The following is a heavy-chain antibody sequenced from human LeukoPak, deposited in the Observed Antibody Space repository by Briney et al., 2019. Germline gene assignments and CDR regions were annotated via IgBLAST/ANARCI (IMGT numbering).Heavy chain of an antibody. Sequence: AGGSLRLSCAASGFTFSSYAMSWVRQAPGKGLEWVPSISSSSSYIYYADSVKGRFTISRDNAKNSLYLQMNSLRAEDTAVYYCARGGRITIFGVVNDDFDYWGQGTLVTVSS. CDR1: GFTFSSYA. CDR3: ARGGRITIFGVVNDDFDY. V-gene: IGHV3-21*01. CDR2: ISSSSSYI. D-gene: IGHD3-3*01. J-gene: IGHJ4*02.